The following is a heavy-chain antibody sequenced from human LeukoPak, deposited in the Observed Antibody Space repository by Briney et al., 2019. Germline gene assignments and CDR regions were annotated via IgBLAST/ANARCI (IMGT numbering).Heavy chain of an antibody. CDR2: ISGDGGST. CDR1: GFTFDDYA. J-gene: IGHJ4*02. D-gene: IGHD3-22*01. CDR3: ARMYYYDSSGSDY. Sequence: RPGGSLRLSCAASGFTFDDYAMHWVRQAPGKGLEWVSLISGDGGSTYYADSVKGRFTISRDNAKNSLYLQMNSLRAEDTALYYCARMYYYDSSGSDYWGQGTLVTVSS. V-gene: IGHV3-43*02.